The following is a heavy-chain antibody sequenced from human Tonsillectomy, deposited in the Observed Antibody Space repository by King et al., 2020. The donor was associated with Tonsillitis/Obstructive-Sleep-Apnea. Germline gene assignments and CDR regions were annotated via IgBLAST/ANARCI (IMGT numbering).Heavy chain of an antibody. D-gene: IGHD3-16*01. CDR2: IDPSDSYT. CDR3: ANSYEGGFSDYYDMDV. J-gene: IGHJ6*02. CDR1: GYSFTNYW. Sequence: QLVQSGAEVKKPGESLRISCKVSGYSFTNYWINWVRQMPGKGLEWMGRIDPSDSYTNYSPSFQGHVTISADKSINTAYLQWTSLKASDTAIYYCANSYEGGFSDYYDMDVWGQGTTVTVSS. V-gene: IGHV5-10-1*01.